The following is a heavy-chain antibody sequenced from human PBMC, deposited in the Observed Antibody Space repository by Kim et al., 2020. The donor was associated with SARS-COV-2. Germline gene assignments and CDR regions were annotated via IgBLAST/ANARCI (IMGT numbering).Heavy chain of an antibody. CDR2: IKTKTDGGTT. Sequence: GGSLRLSCAASGFIFSNAYMSWVRQAPGKGLEWVGLIKTKTDGGTTDYAAPVKGRFTISRDDSKNTLYPQMNSLKTEDTAVYYCTTHQGYGGTPIFDYWGQGTLVTVSS. CDR3: TTHQGYGGTPIFDY. D-gene: IGHD4-17*01. J-gene: IGHJ4*02. CDR1: GFIFSNAY. V-gene: IGHV3-15*01.